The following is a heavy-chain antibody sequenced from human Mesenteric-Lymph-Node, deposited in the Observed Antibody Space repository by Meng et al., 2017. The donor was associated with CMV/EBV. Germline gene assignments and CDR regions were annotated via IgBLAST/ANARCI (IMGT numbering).Heavy chain of an antibody. CDR1: GLICSRDA. CDR2: ISRNGGPT. D-gene: IGHD6-19*01. J-gene: IGHJ2*01. Sequence: GGSLRLSCAASGLICSRDAMSWGRQAPGKGLEWVSPISRNGGPTHYADTVRGRLTISRDNSKNTLYLQMNSLRAEDTAVYYCAKDWGSGWYKGNYWYFDLWGRGTLVTVSS. CDR3: AKDWGSGWYKGNYWYFDL. V-gene: IGHV3-23*01.